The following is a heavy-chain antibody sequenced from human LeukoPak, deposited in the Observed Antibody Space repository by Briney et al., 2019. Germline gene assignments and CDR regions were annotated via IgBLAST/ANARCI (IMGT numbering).Heavy chain of an antibody. CDR1: GFPFSSYS. V-gene: IGHV3-48*01. CDR2: ISASGSNI. CDR3: VRVKGSYFDF. Sequence: PGGSLSLSCSASGFPFSSYSMNWVRQAPGKGLEWVSYISASGSNIYYVDSVEGRFTVSRDNAKNSLFLQMNSPRAEDTAVYYCVRVKGSYFDFGGQGTLVTVSS. J-gene: IGHJ4*02.